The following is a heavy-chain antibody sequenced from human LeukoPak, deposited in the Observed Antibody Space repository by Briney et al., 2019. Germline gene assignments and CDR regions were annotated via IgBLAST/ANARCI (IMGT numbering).Heavy chain of an antibody. CDR3: ARDRGSWYWFDP. D-gene: IGHD6-13*01. Sequence: GGSLRLSCAASGFTFSSYSMNWVRQAPGKGLEWVSSISSSSSYIYYADSVKGRFTISRDNAMNSLYLQMNSLRAEDTAVYYCARDRGSWYWFDPWGQGTLVTVSS. CDR1: GFTFSSYS. V-gene: IGHV3-21*01. CDR2: ISSSSSYI. J-gene: IGHJ5*02.